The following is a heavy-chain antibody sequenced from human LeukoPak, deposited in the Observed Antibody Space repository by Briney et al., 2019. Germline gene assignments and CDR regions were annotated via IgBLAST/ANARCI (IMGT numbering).Heavy chain of an antibody. CDR3: ARFYDAYYFDY. Sequence: GGSLRLSCAASGFTFDDYGMSWVRQAPGKGLEWVSGINWNGGSTGYADSVKGRFTISRDNAKNSLYLPMNSLRAEDTALYYCARFYDAYYFDYWGQGTLVTVSS. CDR2: INWNGGST. J-gene: IGHJ4*02. V-gene: IGHV3-20*04. D-gene: IGHD2/OR15-2a*01. CDR1: GFTFDDYG.